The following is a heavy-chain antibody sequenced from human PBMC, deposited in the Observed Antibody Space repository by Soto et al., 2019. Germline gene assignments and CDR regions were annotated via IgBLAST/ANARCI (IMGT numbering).Heavy chain of an antibody. Sequence: ASVKVSCNASRETFTGYYMHCLRPSPGQGLEWMGWINPNSGGTNYAQKFQGWVTMTRDTSISTAYMELSRLRSDDTAVYDGARGFRSGFYGGYYFDEWVQGTLVT. V-gene: IGHV1-2*04. J-gene: IGHJ4*02. CDR1: RETFTGYY. D-gene: IGHD6-19*01. CDR2: INPNSGGT. CDR3: ARGFRSGFYGGYYFDE.